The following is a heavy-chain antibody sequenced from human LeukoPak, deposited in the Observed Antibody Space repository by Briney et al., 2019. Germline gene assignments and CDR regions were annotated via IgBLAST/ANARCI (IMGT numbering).Heavy chain of an antibody. CDR2: GYHSGGT. CDR1: GGSIRSYY. D-gene: IGHD3-9*01. V-gene: IGHV4-59*01. J-gene: IGHJ6*03. Sequence: SETLSLTCTVSGGSIRSYYWTWIRQSPGKGLEWIGYGYHSGGTSYNPSLRSRVIISVATSKNQFSLRLTSVTAADTAIYYCARSVYDWDPRYYMDVWGKGTTVTVSS. CDR3: ARSVYDWDPRYYMDV.